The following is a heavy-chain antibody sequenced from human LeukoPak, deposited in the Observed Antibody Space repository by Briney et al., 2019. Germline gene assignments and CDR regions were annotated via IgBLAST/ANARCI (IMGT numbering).Heavy chain of an antibody. CDR2: IKQDGNKK. CDR3: ARSGSSYYANFQR. Sequence: PGGSLRLSCAASGFTFSDYYMSWIRQAPGKGLEWVANIKQDGNKKYYVDSVKGRFTISRDNAKNSLYLQMNSLRAEDTAVYYCARSGSSYYANFQRWGQGTLVTVSS. V-gene: IGHV3-7*01. J-gene: IGHJ1*01. D-gene: IGHD2-2*01. CDR1: GFTFSDYY.